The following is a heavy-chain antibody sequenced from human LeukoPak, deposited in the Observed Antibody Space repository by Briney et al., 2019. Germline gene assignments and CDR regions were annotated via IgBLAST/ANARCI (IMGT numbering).Heavy chain of an antibody. CDR2: ISGNGVST. D-gene: IGHD2-2*01. CDR1: GFTFSSYA. Sequence: PGGSLRLSCAASGFTFSSYAMYWVRRTPGKGLEYVSVISGNGVSTHYATSVKGRFTISRDSSKNTLYLQMGSLRAEDMAVYYCARDASDIVVVPAAVGPFDLWGQGTLVTVSS. V-gene: IGHV3-64*01. CDR3: ARDASDIVVVPAAVGPFDL. J-gene: IGHJ4*02.